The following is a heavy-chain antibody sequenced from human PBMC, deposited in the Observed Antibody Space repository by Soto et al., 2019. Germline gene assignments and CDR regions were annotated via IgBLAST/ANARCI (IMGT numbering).Heavy chain of an antibody. D-gene: IGHD3-3*01. J-gene: IGHJ6*02. CDR3: ARDRYYDFWSGYRPYYYYGMDV. V-gene: IGHV3-30*03. Sequence: LRLSCAASGFTFSSYGMHWVRQAPGKGLEWVAVISYDGSNKYYADSVKGRFTISRDNSKNTLYLQMNRLRAEDTAVYYCARDRYYDFWSGYRPYYYYGMDVWGQGTTVTVSS. CDR2: ISYDGSNK. CDR1: GFTFSSYG.